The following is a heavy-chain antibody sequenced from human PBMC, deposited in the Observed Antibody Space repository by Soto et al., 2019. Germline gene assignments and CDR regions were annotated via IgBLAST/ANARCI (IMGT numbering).Heavy chain of an antibody. V-gene: IGHV1-3*05. J-gene: IGHJ4*02. Sequence: QVQLVQSGAEEQKPGASVKVSCKASGYIFTTYTIHWVRQAPGQSLEWMGWINAGNGDAKYSQKFQGRVTITRDTSANIAYMELSSLRSEDTAVYYCAWGYYGSGSYFDHWGQGTLVTVSS. CDR1: GYIFTTYT. CDR3: AWGYYGSGSYFDH. D-gene: IGHD3-10*01. CDR2: INAGNGDA.